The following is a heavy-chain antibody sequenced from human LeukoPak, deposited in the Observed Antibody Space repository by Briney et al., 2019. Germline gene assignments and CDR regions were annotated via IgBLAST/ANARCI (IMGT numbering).Heavy chain of an antibody. CDR3: ARVRGYTAMPRAFDI. D-gene: IGHD5-18*01. CDR2: IKSKTDGGTT. J-gene: IGHJ3*02. CDR1: GFTFSNAW. V-gene: IGHV3-15*01. Sequence: GGSLRLSCAASGFTFSNAWMSWVRQAPGKGLEWVGRIKSKTDGGTTDYAAPVKGRFTISRDDSKNTLYLQMNSLRAEDTAVYYCARVRGYTAMPRAFDIWGQGTMVTVSS.